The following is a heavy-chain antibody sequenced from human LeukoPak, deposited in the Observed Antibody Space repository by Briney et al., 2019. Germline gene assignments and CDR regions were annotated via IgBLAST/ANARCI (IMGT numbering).Heavy chain of an antibody. J-gene: IGHJ4*02. CDR1: GFTFSNYA. V-gene: IGHV3-23*01. CDR2: ITGSGGNT. Sequence: GGSLRLSRAASGFTFSNYAMSWVRQAPGKGLEWVSAITGSGGNTYYADSVKGRFTISRDNSKNTVFLQMNSLRAEDTAVYYCAKWGDYDVLTGYYVSDYWGQGTLVTVSS. D-gene: IGHD3-9*01. CDR3: AKWGDYDVLTGYYVSDY.